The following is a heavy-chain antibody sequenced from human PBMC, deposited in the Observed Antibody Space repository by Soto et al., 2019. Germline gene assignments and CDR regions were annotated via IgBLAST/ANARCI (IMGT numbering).Heavy chain of an antibody. Sequence: GESLKISCKGSGYSFTSYWISWVRQMPGKGLEWMGRIDPSDSYTNYSPSFQGHVTISADKSISTAYLQWSSLKASDTAMYYCARPLRSAGDSYYFDYWGQGTLVTAPQ. CDR2: IDPSDSYT. D-gene: IGHD6-6*01. CDR1: GYSFTSYW. V-gene: IGHV5-10-1*01. CDR3: ARPLRSAGDSYYFDY. J-gene: IGHJ4*02.